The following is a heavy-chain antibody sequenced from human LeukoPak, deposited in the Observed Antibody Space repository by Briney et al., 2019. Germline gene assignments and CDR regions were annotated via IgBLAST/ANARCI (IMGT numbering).Heavy chain of an antibody. D-gene: IGHD3-16*01. Sequence: SETLSLTCTVSGGSTSSYYWSWIRQPPGKGLEWIGYIHYSGSTDYNPSLKSRVTISVDMSKNQFSLKLSSVTAADTAVYYCARDPEGGSYDYWGQGTLVTVSS. CDR2: IHYSGST. CDR1: GGSTSSYY. CDR3: ARDPEGGSYDY. J-gene: IGHJ4*02. V-gene: IGHV4-59*01.